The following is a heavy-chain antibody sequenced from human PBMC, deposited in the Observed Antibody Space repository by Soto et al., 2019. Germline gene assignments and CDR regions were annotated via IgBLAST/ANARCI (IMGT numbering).Heavy chain of an antibody. Sequence: SETLSLTCTVSGGSISSGDYYWSWIRQPPGKGLEWIGYIYYSGSTYYNPSLKSRVTISVDTSKNQFSLKLSSVTAADTAVYYCARAPTGTNFDYWGQGTLVTVSS. CDR2: IYYSGST. J-gene: IGHJ4*02. CDR3: ARAPTGTNFDY. V-gene: IGHV4-30-4*01. CDR1: GGSISSGDYY. D-gene: IGHD4-4*01.